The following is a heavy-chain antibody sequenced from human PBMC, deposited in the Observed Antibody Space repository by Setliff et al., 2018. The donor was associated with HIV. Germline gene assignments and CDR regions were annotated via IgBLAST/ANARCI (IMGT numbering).Heavy chain of an antibody. J-gene: IGHJ4*02. CDR2: IRG. CDR3: ARPRYCISTNCYEAFDY. CDR1: GFTFSSYS. D-gene: IGHD2-2*01. Sequence: PGGSLRLSCAASGFTFSSYSMNWVRQASGKGLEWVGRIRGDYGASRSGRFTISRDDSKNTAYLQITNLQIEDTAVYYCARPRYCISTNCYEAFDYWGQGTLVTVSS. V-gene: IGHV3-48*01.